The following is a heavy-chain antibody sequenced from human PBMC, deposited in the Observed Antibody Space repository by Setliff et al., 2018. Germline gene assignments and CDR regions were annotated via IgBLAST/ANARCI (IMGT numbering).Heavy chain of an antibody. CDR1: GFTFTNAW. CDR2: IKSKPDGGAA. Sequence: PGGSLRLSCAASGFTFTNAWMSWVRQAPGKGLEWVGRIKSKPDGGAAEYASPVRGRFTISRDDSKSTLYLQMSSLKTEDTAVYYCSTAEGDSSSFYHNMDVWGQGSTVTVSS. CDR3: STAEGDSSSFYHNMDV. D-gene: IGHD6-6*01. V-gene: IGHV3-15*01. J-gene: IGHJ6*02.